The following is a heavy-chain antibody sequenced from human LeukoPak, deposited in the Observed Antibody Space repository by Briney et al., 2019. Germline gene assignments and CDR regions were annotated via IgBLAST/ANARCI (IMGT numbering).Heavy chain of an antibody. CDR3: ARDMVRGVKIKSAFDI. J-gene: IGHJ3*02. Sequence: GGSLRLSCAASTFTFNSYWMSSVRQAPGKGLEWVANIKQDGSEKYYVDSVEGRFTISRDNAKNSLYLQMNSLRAEDTAIYYCARDMVRGVKIKSAFDIWGQGTMVTVSS. V-gene: IGHV3-7*01. CDR2: IKQDGSEK. CDR1: TFTFNSYW. D-gene: IGHD3-10*01.